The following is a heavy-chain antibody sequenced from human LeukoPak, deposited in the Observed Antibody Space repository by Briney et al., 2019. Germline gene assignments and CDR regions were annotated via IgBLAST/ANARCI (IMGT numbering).Heavy chain of an antibody. CDR1: GGSFSGYY. Sequence: SETLSLTCAAYGGSFSGYYWSWIRQPPGKGLEWIGEINHSGSTNYNPSLKSRVTISVDTSKNQFSLKLSSVTAADTAVYYCARFHRIGYYPRWFDPWGQGTLVTVSS. V-gene: IGHV4-34*01. CDR3: ARFHRIGYYPRWFDP. J-gene: IGHJ5*02. CDR2: INHSGST. D-gene: IGHD3-22*01.